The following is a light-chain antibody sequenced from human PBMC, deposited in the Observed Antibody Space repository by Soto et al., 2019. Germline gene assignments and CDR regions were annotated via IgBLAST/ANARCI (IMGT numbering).Light chain of an antibody. J-gene: IGLJ1*01. V-gene: IGLV2-14*01. CDR2: DVS. CDR1: SSDVGGYNY. CDR3: SSYTSSSTYV. Sequence: QSVLTKPASVSGSPGQSIAISCTGTSSDVGGYNYVSWYQQHPGKAPKLMVYDVSNRPSGVSNRFSGSKSGNTASLTISGLQAEDEADYYCSSYTSSSTYVFGTGNKVTDL.